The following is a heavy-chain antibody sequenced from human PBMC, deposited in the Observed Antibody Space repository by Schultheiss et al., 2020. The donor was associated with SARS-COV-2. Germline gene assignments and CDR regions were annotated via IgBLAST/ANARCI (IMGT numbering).Heavy chain of an antibody. CDR3: ARESIDGYTFYDYYGMDV. Sequence: GGSLRLSCAASGFSFSSYSMNWVRQAPGKGLEWVSYISTGSSTIYNADSVKGRSTISTDNDTNSLYLQMNTLRDEETAVYYCARESIDGYTFYDYYGMDVLSQGNPGTVSS. V-gene: IGHV3-48*02. CDR2: ISTGSSTI. J-gene: IGHJ6*02. CDR1: GFSFSSYS. D-gene: IGHD5-24*01.